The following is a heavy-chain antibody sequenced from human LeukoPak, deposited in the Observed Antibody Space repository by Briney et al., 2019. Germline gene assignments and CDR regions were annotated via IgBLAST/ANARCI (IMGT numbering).Heavy chain of an antibody. CDR2: ISWNSGSI. CDR1: GFTFDDYA. J-gene: IGHJ4*02. CDR3: AKAGYSGYDFFDY. V-gene: IGHV3-9*01. D-gene: IGHD5-12*01. Sequence: GGSLRLSCAASGFTFDDYAMHWVRQAPGKGLEWVSGISWNSGSIGYADSVKGRFTISRDNAKNSLYLQMNSLRAEDTAFYYCAKAGYSGYDFFDYWGQGTLVTVSS.